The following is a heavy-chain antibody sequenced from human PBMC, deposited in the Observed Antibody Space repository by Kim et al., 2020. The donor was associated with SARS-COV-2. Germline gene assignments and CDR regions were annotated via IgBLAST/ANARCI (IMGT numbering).Heavy chain of an antibody. Sequence: GGSLRLSCAASGFTFSSYGMHWVRQAPGKGLEWVAVISYDGSNKYYADSVKGRFTISRDNSKNTLYLQMNSLRAEDTAVYYCRVATTSKGFDPWGQGTLVTVSS. J-gene: IGHJ5*02. CDR1: GFTFSSYG. CDR3: RVATTSKGFDP. V-gene: IGHV3-33*05. D-gene: IGHD5-12*01. CDR2: ISYDGSNK.